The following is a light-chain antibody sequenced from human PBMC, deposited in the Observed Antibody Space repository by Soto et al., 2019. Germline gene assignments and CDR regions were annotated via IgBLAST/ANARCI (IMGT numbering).Light chain of an antibody. CDR1: SSDVGAYNY. J-gene: IGLJ1*01. Sequence: QSALTQPPSASGSPGQSVTISCTGTSSDVGAYNYLSWYQQHPGKAPKLMIYEVSKRPSGVPDRFSGSKSGNTASLTVSGFQAEDEADYYCSSYAGSNNYVFGTGTKLTVL. CDR3: SSYAGSNNYV. V-gene: IGLV2-8*01. CDR2: EVS.